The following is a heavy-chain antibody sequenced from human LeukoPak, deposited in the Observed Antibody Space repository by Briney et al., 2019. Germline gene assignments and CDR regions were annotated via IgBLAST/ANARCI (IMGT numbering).Heavy chain of an antibody. CDR1: GFTFSSYW. CDR3: ARAPSEIGGYYPEYFRH. V-gene: IGHV3-74*01. CDR2: IKSDGST. J-gene: IGHJ1*01. Sequence: PGGPLRLSCAAYGFTFSSYWMHWVRQAPGKGLVWVSRIKSDGSTRYADSVKGRFTISRDNAKNTVSLQMTNLRAEDTGVYYCARAPSEIGGYYPEYFRHWGQGTLVIVSS. D-gene: IGHD3-22*01.